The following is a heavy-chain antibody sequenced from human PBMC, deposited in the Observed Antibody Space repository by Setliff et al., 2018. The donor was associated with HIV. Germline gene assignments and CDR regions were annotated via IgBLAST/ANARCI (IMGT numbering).Heavy chain of an antibody. J-gene: IGHJ1*01. D-gene: IGHD2-21*02. CDR3: ARDQGEVTRACWH. Sequence: SVKVSCKASGGTFRGYAIGWVRQAPGQGLEWMGGIISIFGTENYAQKFQGRVTITEDESTNTAYMELSSLTSDDTAVYYCARDQGEVTRACWHWGQGTLVTAPQ. CDR2: IISIFGTE. V-gene: IGHV1-69*13. CDR1: GGTFRGYA.